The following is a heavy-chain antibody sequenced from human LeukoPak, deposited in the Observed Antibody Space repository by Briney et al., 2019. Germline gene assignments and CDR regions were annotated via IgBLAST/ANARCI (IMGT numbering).Heavy chain of an antibody. CDR3: ARDEGSGWSSFDY. V-gene: IGHV4-34*01. J-gene: IGHJ4*02. CDR1: GGSFSGYY. CDR2: INHRRST. Sequence: PSETLSLTCAVYGGSFSGYYWSWIRQPPGKGLEWIGEINHRRSTNYNPSLKSRVTISVDTSKNQFSLKLSSVTAADTAVYYCARDEGSGWSSFDYWGQGTLVTVSS. D-gene: IGHD6-19*01.